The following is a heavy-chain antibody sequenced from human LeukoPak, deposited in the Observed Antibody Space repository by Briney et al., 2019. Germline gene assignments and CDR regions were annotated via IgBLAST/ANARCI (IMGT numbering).Heavy chain of an antibody. D-gene: IGHD6-13*01. CDR1: GGSISSGGYY. CDR3: ARLVKQQLVYYFDY. Sequence: SETLSLTCTVSGGSISSGGYYWSWIRQHPGKGLEWIGYIYYSGSTYYNPSLKSRVTISVDTSKNQFSLKLSSVTAADTAVYYCARLVKQQLVYYFDYWGQGTLVTVSS. CDR2: IYYSGST. J-gene: IGHJ4*02. V-gene: IGHV4-31*03.